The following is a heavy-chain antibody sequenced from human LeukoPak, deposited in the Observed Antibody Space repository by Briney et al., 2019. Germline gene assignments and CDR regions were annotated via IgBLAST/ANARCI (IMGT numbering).Heavy chain of an antibody. J-gene: IGHJ4*02. CDR2: ISGSGPYT. D-gene: IGHD2-2*03. CDR3: AKHGYCSGISCFFDF. CDR1: GFTFSSYA. V-gene: IGHV3-23*01. Sequence: GGSLRLSCAASGFTFSSYAMSWVRQAPGKGLEWVSGISGSGPYTFYTDPVKGRFTISRDSSKNILYLQMNSLRAEDTALYYCAKHGYCSGISCFFDFWGQGTLVTVSS.